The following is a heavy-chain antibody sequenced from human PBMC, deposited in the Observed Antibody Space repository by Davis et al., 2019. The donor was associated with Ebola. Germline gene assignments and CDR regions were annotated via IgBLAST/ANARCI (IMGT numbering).Heavy chain of an antibody. CDR2: INPNSGGT. CDR3: ARDVTGSEGAYYFDY. V-gene: IGHV1-2*04. J-gene: IGHJ4*02. CDR1: GYTFTGYY. D-gene: IGHD7-27*01. Sequence: ASVKVSCKASGYTFTGYYMHWVRQAPGQGLEWMGWINPNSGGTNYAQKFQGWVTMTRDTSISTAYMELSRLRSDDTAVYYCARDVTGSEGAYYFDYWGQGTLVTVSS.